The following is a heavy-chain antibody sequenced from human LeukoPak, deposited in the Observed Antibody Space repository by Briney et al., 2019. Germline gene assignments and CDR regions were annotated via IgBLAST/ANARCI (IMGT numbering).Heavy chain of an antibody. J-gene: IGHJ4*02. CDR1: GFTFGVYA. V-gene: IGHV3-23*01. CDR3: AKSHSLEYRGYFDY. Sequence: GGSLRLSCATSGFTFGVYAMSWVRQAPGKGLEWVSDSVKGRFTISRGNSKNTLYLLMNELSAEDTAVYYCAKSHSLEYRGYFDYWGQGTLVTVSS. D-gene: IGHD2/OR15-2a*01.